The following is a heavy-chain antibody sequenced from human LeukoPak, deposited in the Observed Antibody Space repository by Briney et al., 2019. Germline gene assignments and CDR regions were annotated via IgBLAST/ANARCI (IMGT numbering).Heavy chain of an antibody. CDR1: GGTFSSYA. D-gene: IGHD2-2*01. Sequence: SVKVSFKASGGTFSSYAISWVRQAPGQGLEWMGGIIPIFGTANYAQKFQGRVTITADESTSTAYMELSSLRSEDTAVYYCARGLGYSSTSCPPNWFDPWGQGTLVTVSS. V-gene: IGHV1-69*01. CDR3: ARGLGYSSTSCPPNWFDP. J-gene: IGHJ5*02. CDR2: IIPIFGTA.